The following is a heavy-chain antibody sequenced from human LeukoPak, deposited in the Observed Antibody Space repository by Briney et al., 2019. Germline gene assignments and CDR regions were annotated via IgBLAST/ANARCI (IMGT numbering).Heavy chain of an antibody. J-gene: IGHJ6*03. CDR2: IYYSGST. D-gene: IGHD5-18*01. CDR1: GGSISSSSYY. V-gene: IGHV4-39*01. CDR3: ARLRYSHGFLLYMDV. Sequence: PSETLSLTCTVSGGSISSSSYYWGWIRQPPGKGLEWIGSIYYSGSTYYNPSLKSRVTISVDTSKNQYSLKLSSVTAADTAVYYCARLRYSHGFLLYMDVWGKGTTVTVSS.